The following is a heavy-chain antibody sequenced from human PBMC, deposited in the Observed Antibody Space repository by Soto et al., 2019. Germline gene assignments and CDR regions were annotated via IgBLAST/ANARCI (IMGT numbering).Heavy chain of an antibody. D-gene: IGHD3-10*01. CDR3: ARDISGCSPGEFPFPLDY. Sequence: VKLAESGGGLVVPGRALRLSCVASGFPFDDFAMHWVRQAPGKGLEWVSGINWNGKTSGYADPVRGRFIVSRDNAKNSLYLQMNSLRVENTAVYFCARDISGCSPGEFPFPLDYWGQVTLVAVYS. CDR2: INWNGKTS. CDR1: GFPFDDFA. J-gene: IGHJ4*02. V-gene: IGHV3-9*01.